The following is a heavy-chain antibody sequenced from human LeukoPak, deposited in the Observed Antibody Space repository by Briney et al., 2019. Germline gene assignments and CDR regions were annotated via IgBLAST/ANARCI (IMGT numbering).Heavy chain of an antibody. J-gene: IGHJ3*02. CDR1: GFTFSSYR. CDR2: ISSSGNYI. CDR3: AKGTDEFDI. Sequence: PGGSLRLSCAASGFTFSSYRMNWVRQAPGKGLEWVSSISSSGNYIYYAGSVKGRFTITRDNAINSLYLQMNSLRAEDTAVYYCAKGTDEFDIWGQGTMVTISS. V-gene: IGHV3-21*01.